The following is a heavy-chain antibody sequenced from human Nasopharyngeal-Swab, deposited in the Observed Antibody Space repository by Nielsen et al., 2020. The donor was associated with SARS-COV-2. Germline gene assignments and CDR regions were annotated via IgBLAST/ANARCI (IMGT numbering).Heavy chain of an antibody. V-gene: IGHV5-51*01. CDR2: IYPGDSDT. D-gene: IGHD3-3*01. CDR3: ARLIFGADTLWNWFDP. Sequence: GESLKISCKGSGYSFTSYWIGWVRQMPGKGLEWMGIIYPGDSDTRYSPSFQGQVTISADKSISTAYLQWSSLKASDTAMYYCARLIFGADTLWNWFDPWGQGTLVTVSS. CDR1: GYSFTSYW. J-gene: IGHJ5*02.